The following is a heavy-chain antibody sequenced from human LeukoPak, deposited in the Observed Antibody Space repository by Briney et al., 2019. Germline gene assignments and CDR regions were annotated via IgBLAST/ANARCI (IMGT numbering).Heavy chain of an antibody. D-gene: IGHD3-10*01. CDR1: GFTFSTYA. Sequence: KPGGSLRLSCAASGFTFSTYAMSWVRQAPGKGLEWVSTISGSADKTFYADAVKGRFTISRDNSKNTLYLQMNSLRAEDTAVYYCARRGSGGWGVFDIWGQGTMVIVSS. CDR3: ARRGSGGWGVFDI. J-gene: IGHJ3*02. CDR2: ISGSADKT. V-gene: IGHV3-23*01.